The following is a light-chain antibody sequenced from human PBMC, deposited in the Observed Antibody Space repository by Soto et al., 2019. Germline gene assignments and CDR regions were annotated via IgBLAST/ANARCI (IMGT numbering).Light chain of an antibody. V-gene: IGKV1-5*01. CDR2: DAS. J-gene: IGKJ4*01. CDR1: QSISSW. Sequence: DIQMTQSPSTLSASVGDRVTLTCRASQSISSWLAWYQQKTGKAPQLLIYDASSLQSGVPSRFSGSGSGTEFTLTISSLQPDDFAAYYCQQYNSFSFTFGEGTKVEIK. CDR3: QQYNSFSFT.